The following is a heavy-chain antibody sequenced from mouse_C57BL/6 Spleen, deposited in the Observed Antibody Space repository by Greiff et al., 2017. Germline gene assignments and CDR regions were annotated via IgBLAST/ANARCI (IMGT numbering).Heavy chain of an antibody. CDR2: ISSGGSYT. CDR1: GFTFSSYG. V-gene: IGHV5-6*01. CDR3: ARHVGGYDYYAMDY. J-gene: IGHJ4*01. D-gene: IGHD2-2*01. Sequence: DVQLVESGGDLVKPGGSLKLSCAASGFTFSSYGMSWVRQTPDKRLEWVATISSGGSYTYYPDSVKGRFTISRDNAKNTLYLQMSSLKSEDTAMYYCARHVGGYDYYAMDYWGQGTSVTVSS.